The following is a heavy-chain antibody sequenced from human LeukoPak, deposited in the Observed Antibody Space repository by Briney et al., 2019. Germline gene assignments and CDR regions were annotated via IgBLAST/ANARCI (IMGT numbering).Heavy chain of an antibody. CDR3: ASRIPPYYYYGMDV. J-gene: IGHJ6*02. V-gene: IGHV1-69*13. Sequence: SVKVSCKASGGTISSYAISWVRQTPGQGLEWMGGIIPIFGTANYAQKFQGRVTITADESTSTAYMELSSLRSEDTAVYYCASRIPPYYYYGMDVWGQGTTVTVSS. CDR1: GGTISSYA. CDR2: IIPIFGTA.